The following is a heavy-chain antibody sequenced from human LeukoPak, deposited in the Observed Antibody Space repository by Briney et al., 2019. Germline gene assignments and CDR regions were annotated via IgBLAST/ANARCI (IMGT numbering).Heavy chain of an antibody. CDR1: GYTLTELS. Sequence: GASVKVSCKVSGYTLTELSMHWVRQAPGKGLEWMGGFDPEDGETIYAQKFQGRVTMTEDTSTDTAYMELSSLRSEGTAVYYCATSPMTTLPFHYYYGMDVWGQGTTVTVSS. J-gene: IGHJ6*02. CDR3: ATSPMTTLPFHYYYGMDV. D-gene: IGHD4-11*01. CDR2: FDPEDGET. V-gene: IGHV1-24*01.